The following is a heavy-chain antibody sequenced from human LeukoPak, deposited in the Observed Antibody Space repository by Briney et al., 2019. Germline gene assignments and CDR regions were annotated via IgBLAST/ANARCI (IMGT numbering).Heavy chain of an antibody. D-gene: IGHD2-15*01. CDR3: ARGQTFASGVVVVAARRRHGNWFDP. J-gene: IGHJ5*02. V-gene: IGHV4-39*07. CDR1: GGSISSSSYY. Sequence: PSETLSLTCTVSGGSISSSSYYWGWIRQPPGKGLEWIGEINHSGSTNYNPSLKSRVTISVDTSKNQFSLKLSSVTAADTAVYYCARGQTFASGVVVVAARRRHGNWFDPWGQGTLVTVSS. CDR2: INHSGST.